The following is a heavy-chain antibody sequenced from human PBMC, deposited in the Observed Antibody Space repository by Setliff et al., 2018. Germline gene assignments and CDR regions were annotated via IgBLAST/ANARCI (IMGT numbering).Heavy chain of an antibody. CDR3: ARGRHHDTLSGYIDF. CDR2: IRYNGNNK. J-gene: IGHJ4*02. D-gene: IGHD3-9*01. CDR1: GFTFGSTA. Sequence: PGGSLRLSCAASGFTFGSTAMHWVRQAPGKGLEWVAVIRYNGNNKYYADSVKGRFTVSRDNSKNTLYLQMNSLRAEDTAFYYCARGRHHDTLSGYIDFLGQGTLVTVSS. V-gene: IGHV3-30*04.